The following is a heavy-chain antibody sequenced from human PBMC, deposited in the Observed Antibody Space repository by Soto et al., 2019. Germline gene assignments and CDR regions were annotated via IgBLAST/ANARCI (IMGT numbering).Heavy chain of an antibody. J-gene: IGHJ6*02. CDR2: ISAYNGNT. D-gene: IGHD2-21*01. V-gene: IGHV1-18*01. Sequence: APLRVSCNSSGYTFISHTITWVRQAPGKGLEWMGRISAYNGNTNYAQKLQGRVTMTTDTSTNTAYMELRNLRSDDTAVYYCARGAFCGGAPGCRDMDVWGQGTTVTVSS. CDR1: GYTFISHT. CDR3: ARGAFCGGAPGCRDMDV.